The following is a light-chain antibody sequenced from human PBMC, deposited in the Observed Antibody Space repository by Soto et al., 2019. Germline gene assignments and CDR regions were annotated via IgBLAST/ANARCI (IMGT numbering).Light chain of an antibody. CDR3: QVWDSSSDHVV. CDR2: DDS. CDR1: NIASKT. Sequence: SYELTQPPSVSVAPGQTARFTCGGINIASKTVHRYQQKPHQAPVLVVYDDSDRPSGIPERFSGSTSGNTATLTISWVEAGDEADYYCQVWDSSSDHVVFGGGTKLTVL. V-gene: IGLV3-21*02. J-gene: IGLJ3*02.